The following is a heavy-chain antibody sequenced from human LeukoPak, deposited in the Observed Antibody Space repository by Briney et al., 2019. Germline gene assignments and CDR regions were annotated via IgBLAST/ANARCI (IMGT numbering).Heavy chain of an antibody. J-gene: IGHJ4*02. CDR1: GFPFSIYW. CDR2: IKREVSDP. V-gene: IGHV3-7*01. Sequence: PGGSLRLSCAASGFPFSIYWMSWVRQAPRKGPEWVAIIKREVSDPYYEDSVKGQFTISRDNARNSLYLQMYSLRDEDTAVYYCARDSDRRGDYWGQGTLVTVSS. CDR3: ARDSDRRGDY. D-gene: IGHD2-15*01.